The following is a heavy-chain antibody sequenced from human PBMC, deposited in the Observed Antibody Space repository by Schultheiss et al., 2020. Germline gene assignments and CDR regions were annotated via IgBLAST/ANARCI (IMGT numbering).Heavy chain of an antibody. V-gene: IGHV3-21*04. CDR1: GFTFSSYS. Sequence: GESLKISCAASGFTFSSYSMNWVRQAPGKGLEWVSSISSSSSYIYYADSVKGRFTISRDNAKNSLYLQMNSLRAEDTAIYYCTTDLNWRSNWGQGTLVTVSS. J-gene: IGHJ4*02. D-gene: IGHD3-3*01. CDR3: TTDLNWRSN. CDR2: ISSSSSYI.